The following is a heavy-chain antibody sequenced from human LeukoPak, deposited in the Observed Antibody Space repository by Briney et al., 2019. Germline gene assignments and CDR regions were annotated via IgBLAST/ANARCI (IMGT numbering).Heavy chain of an antibody. CDR2: IYYSGST. CDR1: GGSISSYY. J-gene: IGHJ4*02. CDR3: ASLAGVDGSNLGAYFDY. Sequence: SETLSLTCTVSGGSISSYYWSWIRQPPGKGLEWIGYIYYSGSTNYNPSLKSRVTISVDTSKNQFSLKLSSVTAADTAVYYCASLAGVDGSNLGAYFDYWGQGTLVTVSS. D-gene: IGHD5-24*01. V-gene: IGHV4-59*01.